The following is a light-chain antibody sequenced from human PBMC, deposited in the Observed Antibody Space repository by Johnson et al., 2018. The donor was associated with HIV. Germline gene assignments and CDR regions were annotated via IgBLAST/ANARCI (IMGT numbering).Light chain of an antibody. Sequence: QSVLTQSPSVSAAAGQRVTISCSGSSSNIGNNYVSWYRQLPGTAPKLLIYENNMRPSGIPDRFSGSKSGTSATLGITGLQTGDEADYYCGTWDTSLSVYVVGTGTKVTVL. CDR3: GTWDTSLSVYV. J-gene: IGLJ1*01. V-gene: IGLV1-51*02. CDR2: ENN. CDR1: SSNIGNNY.